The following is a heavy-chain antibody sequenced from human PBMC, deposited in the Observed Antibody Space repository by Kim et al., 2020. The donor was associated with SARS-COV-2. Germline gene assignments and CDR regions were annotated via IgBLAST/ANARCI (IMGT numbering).Heavy chain of an antibody. V-gene: IGHV5-51*01. D-gene: IGHD3-22*01. CDR3: ARRLFYYDSNGYYWYFDV. Sequence: GESLKISCMGSGYSFTTYWIGWVRQMPGKGLEWMGIIYPGDSATTYNPSFRGQVSISADKSISTAYLQWSSLKASDTAMYYCARRLFYYDSNGYYWYFDVWGRGTLVTVSS. CDR1: GYSFTTYW. J-gene: IGHJ2*01. CDR2: IYPGDSAT.